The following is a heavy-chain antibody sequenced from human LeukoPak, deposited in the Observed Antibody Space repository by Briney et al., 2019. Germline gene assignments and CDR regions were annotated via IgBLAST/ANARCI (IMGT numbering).Heavy chain of an antibody. CDR3: ARGLTRGFDS. J-gene: IGHJ4*02. Sequence: PGGSLRLSCAASGFSFSASAMHWVRQASGKGLEWVSYISTGSSTIFYADSVKGRFTISRDNAKNSLYLQMNSLRDEDTAIYYCARGLTRGFDSWGQGTLVAVSS. CDR2: ISTGSSTI. CDR1: GFSFSASA. D-gene: IGHD2-21*01. V-gene: IGHV3-48*02.